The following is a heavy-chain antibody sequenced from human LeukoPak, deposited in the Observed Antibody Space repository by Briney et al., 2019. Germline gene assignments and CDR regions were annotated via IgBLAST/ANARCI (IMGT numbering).Heavy chain of an antibody. Sequence: SETLSLTCTVSGGSISSYYWSWSRQPPGKGLEWIGYIYYSGSTNYNPSLKSRVTISVDTSKNQFSLKLSSVTAADTAVYYCARQPMVRGVFDYFDYWGQGTLVTVSS. V-gene: IGHV4-59*08. CDR3: ARQPMVRGVFDYFDY. D-gene: IGHD3-10*01. CDR1: GGSISSYY. CDR2: IYYSGST. J-gene: IGHJ4*02.